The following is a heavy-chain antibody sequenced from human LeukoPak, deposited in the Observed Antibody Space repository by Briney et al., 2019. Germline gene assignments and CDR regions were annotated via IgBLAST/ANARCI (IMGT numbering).Heavy chain of an antibody. CDR3: ARYFGANFGAFDV. D-gene: IGHD4/OR15-4a*01. CDR1: GLTFSTYE. V-gene: IGHV3-48*03. J-gene: IGHJ3*01. CDR2: ISGSGSII. Sequence: GGSLRLSCAASGLTFSTYEMNWVRQAPGKGLEWVSYISGSGSIIYYADSMKGRFTISRDNARNSLYLQMNSPRAEDTAVYYCARYFGANFGAFDVWGQGTMVTVSS.